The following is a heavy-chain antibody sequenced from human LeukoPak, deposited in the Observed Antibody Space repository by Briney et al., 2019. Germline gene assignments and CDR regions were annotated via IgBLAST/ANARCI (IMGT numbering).Heavy chain of an antibody. Sequence: GGSLRLSCAASGFIFSSYWMTWVRQAPGKGLEGVANIKQAGSEKYYVDSVKGRFTISGDNAKNSLFLQMNSLRAEDTAVYYCARMWFRDAFDIWGQGKMVTVSS. CDR2: IKQAGSEK. CDR1: GFIFSSYW. D-gene: IGHD2-21*01. V-gene: IGHV3-7*01. J-gene: IGHJ3*02. CDR3: ARMWFRDAFDI.